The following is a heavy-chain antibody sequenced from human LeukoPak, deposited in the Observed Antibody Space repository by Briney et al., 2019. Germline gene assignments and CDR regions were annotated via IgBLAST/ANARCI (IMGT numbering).Heavy chain of an antibody. J-gene: IGHJ4*02. V-gene: IGHV1-69*05. CDR2: IIPIFGTA. CDR1: GGTFSSYA. D-gene: IGHD1-26*01. Sequence: SVKVSCKASGGTFSSYAISRVRQAPGQGLEWMGGIIPIFGTANYAQKFQGRVTITTDESTSTAYMELSSLRSEDTAVYYCASPSGSYPNFDYWGQGTLVTVSS. CDR3: ASPSGSYPNFDY.